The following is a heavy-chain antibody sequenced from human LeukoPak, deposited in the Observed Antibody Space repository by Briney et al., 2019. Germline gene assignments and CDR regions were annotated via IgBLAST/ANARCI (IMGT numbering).Heavy chain of an antibody. V-gene: IGHV4-39*01. D-gene: IGHD1-26*01. J-gene: IGHJ4*02. CDR1: GGSISSSSYY. Sequence: SETLSLTCTVSGGSISSSSYYWGWIRQPPGKGLEWIGSIYYSGSTYYNPSLKSRVTISVDTSKNQFSLKLSSVTAADTAVYYCARHPEWEGNYFDYWGQGTLVTVSS. CDR3: ARHPEWEGNYFDY. CDR2: IYYSGST.